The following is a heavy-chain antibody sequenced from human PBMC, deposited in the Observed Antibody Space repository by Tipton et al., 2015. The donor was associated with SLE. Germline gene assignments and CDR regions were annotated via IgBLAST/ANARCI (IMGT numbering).Heavy chain of an antibody. CDR3: ARPGPVELDAFDI. V-gene: IGHV4-39*01. Sequence: TLSLTCTVSGGSISSSSYYWGWIRQPPGKGLEWIGSIYYSGNTYYNPSLKSRVTISVDTSKNQFSLKLSSVTATDTAVYYCARPGPVELDAFDIWGQGTMVTGSS. D-gene: IGHD5-24*01. CDR1: GGSISSSSYY. J-gene: IGHJ3*02. CDR2: IYYSGNT.